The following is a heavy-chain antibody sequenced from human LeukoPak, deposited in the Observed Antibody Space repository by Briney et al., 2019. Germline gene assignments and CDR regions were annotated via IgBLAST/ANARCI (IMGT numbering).Heavy chain of an antibody. J-gene: IGHJ4*02. CDR1: GFTFSSYA. V-gene: IGHV3-33*08. Sequence: GGSLRLSCAASGFTFSSYAMHWVRQAPGKGLEWVAVISYDGSNKYYADSVKGRFTISRDNSKNTLYLQMNSLRAEDTAVYYCARDSGVVVAATTNFDYWGQGTLVTVSS. CDR3: ARDSGVVVAATTNFDY. D-gene: IGHD2-15*01. CDR2: ISYDGSNK.